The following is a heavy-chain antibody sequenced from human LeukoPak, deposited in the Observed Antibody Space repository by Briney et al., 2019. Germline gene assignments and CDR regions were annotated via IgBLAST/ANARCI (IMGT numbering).Heavy chain of an antibody. J-gene: IGHJ4*02. D-gene: IGHD1-7*01. CDR1: GGSISSGGYY. Sequence: SETLSLTCTVSGGSISSGGYYWSWIRQPPGKGLEWIGYIYHSGSTYYNPSLKSRVTISVDRSKNQFSLKLSSVAAADTAVYYCARDRLELIDYWGQGTLVTVSS. V-gene: IGHV4-30-2*01. CDR3: ARDRLELIDY. CDR2: IYHSGST.